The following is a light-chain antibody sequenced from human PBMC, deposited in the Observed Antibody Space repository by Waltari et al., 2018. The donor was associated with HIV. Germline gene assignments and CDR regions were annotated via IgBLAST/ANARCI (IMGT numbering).Light chain of an antibody. V-gene: IGLV1-47*01. Sequence: QSVLTQPPSASGSPGQRVTISCSGGSSNIGLSHVYWYQQFPGTAPKLLIYRYNQRPTGVPDRFSGSKSCTAASPVMSEPRSDALSHHYSLALADRLPCLIGARTKLTVL. CDR1: SSNIGLSH. J-gene: IGLJ2*01. CDR3: LALADRLPCL. CDR2: RYN.